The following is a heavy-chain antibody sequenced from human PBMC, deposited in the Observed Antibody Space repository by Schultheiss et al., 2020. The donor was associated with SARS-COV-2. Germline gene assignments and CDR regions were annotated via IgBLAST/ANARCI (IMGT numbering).Heavy chain of an antibody. J-gene: IGHJ6*02. CDR2: INQSGST. CDR1: GGSISSSNW. Sequence: SETLSLTCAVSGGSISSSNWWSWVRQPPGKGLEWIGEINQSGSTNYNPSLKSRVTISVDTSKNQFSLKLSSVTAADTAVYYCARAGYDSTGYFYGMDVWGQGTTVTVSS. V-gene: IGHV4-4*02. CDR3: ARAGYDSTGYFYGMDV. D-gene: IGHD3-22*01.